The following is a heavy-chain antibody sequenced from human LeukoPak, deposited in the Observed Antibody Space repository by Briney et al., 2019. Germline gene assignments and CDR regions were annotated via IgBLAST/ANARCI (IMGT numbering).Heavy chain of an antibody. J-gene: IGHJ4*02. Sequence: SETLSLTCAVYGGSFSGYYWSWIRQPPGKGLEWIGEINHSGSTYYNPSLKSRVTISVDRSKNQFSLKLSSVTAADTAVYYCASSGWYGITFDYWGQGTLVTVSS. V-gene: IGHV4-34*01. CDR1: GGSFSGYY. D-gene: IGHD6-19*01. CDR3: ASSGWYGITFDY. CDR2: INHSGST.